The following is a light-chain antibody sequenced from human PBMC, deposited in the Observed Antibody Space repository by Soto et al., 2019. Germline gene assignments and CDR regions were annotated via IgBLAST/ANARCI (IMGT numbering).Light chain of an antibody. V-gene: IGKV3-11*01. J-gene: IGKJ4*01. CDR2: DAS. CDR3: QQRNKWPPVT. CDR1: PSVSNS. Sequence: ESVLTQSPATLSLSPGERATLSCRASPSVSNSLAWYQHKPGQAPRLLIYDASNRETGVPTRFSGSGSGTDFTLPISSLEPEDFAVYYCQQRNKWPPVTFGGGTKVDIK.